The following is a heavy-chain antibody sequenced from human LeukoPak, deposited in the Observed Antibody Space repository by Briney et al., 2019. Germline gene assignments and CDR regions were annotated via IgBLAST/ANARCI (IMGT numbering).Heavy chain of an antibody. D-gene: IGHD5-12*01. Sequence: PGGSLRLSCAASGFTFSSYAMHWVRQAPGKGLEWVAVISYDGSNKYYADSVKGRFTISRDNSKNTLYLQMNSLRAEDTAVYYCAKVGARSYTGSGYETYGMDVWGQGTTVTVSS. V-gene: IGHV3-30*04. CDR3: AKVGARSYTGSGYETYGMDV. CDR1: GFTFSSYA. CDR2: ISYDGSNK. J-gene: IGHJ6*02.